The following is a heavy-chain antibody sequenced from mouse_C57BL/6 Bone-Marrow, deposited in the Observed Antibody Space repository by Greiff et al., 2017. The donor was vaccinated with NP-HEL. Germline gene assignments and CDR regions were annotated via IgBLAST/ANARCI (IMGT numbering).Heavy chain of an antibody. Sequence: VQLQQSGAELVRPGTSVKMSCKASRYTFTNYWIGWAKQRPGHGLEWIGDIYPGGGYTNYNEKFKGKATLTADKSSSTAYMQFSSLTSEDSAIYYCARRDYSNYRYFDVWGTGTTVTVSS. CDR2: IYPGGGYT. J-gene: IGHJ1*03. CDR3: ARRDYSNYRYFDV. V-gene: IGHV1-63*01. CDR1: RYTFTNYW. D-gene: IGHD2-5*01.